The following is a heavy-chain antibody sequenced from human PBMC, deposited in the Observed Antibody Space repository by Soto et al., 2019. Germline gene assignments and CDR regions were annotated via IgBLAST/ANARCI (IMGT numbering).Heavy chain of an antibody. J-gene: IGHJ6*02. CDR2: VSYDGTKE. Sequence: QVQLVESGGGVVQPGRSLRLSCAVSGFTFDSYPMHWVRQAPGKGLEWVAVVSYDGTKEYYADSVKGRFTISRDNSKSTLSVQMNSLRAYDTAVYYCARAEYSSSWSPYYYYYGMDVWGQGTTVTVSS. D-gene: IGHD6-13*01. V-gene: IGHV3-30*14. CDR1: GFTFDSYP. CDR3: ARAEYSSSWSPYYYYYGMDV.